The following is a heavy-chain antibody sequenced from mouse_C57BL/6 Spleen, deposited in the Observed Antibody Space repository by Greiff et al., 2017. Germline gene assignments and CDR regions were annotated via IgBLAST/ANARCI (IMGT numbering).Heavy chain of an antibody. D-gene: IGHD2-10*02. Sequence: EVKLVESGGGLVQPGRSLRLSCATSGFTFSDFYMEWVRQAPGKGLEWIAASRNKANDYTTEYSASVKGRFIVSRDTSQSILYLQMNALRAEDTAIYYCARESPIALGGYFEVWGTGTTVTVSS. CDR1: GFTFSDFY. CDR3: ARESPIALGGYFEV. J-gene: IGHJ1*03. V-gene: IGHV7-1*01. CDR2: SRNKANDYTT.